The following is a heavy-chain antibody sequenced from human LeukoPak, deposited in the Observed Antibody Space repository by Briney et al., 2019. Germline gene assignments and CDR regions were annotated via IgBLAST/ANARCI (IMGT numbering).Heavy chain of an antibody. V-gene: IGHV3-23*01. CDR2: ISGSGGST. D-gene: IGHD5-18*01. CDR3: AKASWIQLWLPDY. CDR1: GFTFSSYA. Sequence: GGSLRLSCAASGFTFSSYAMSWVRQAPGKGLERVSAISGSGGSTYYADSVKGRFTISRDNSKNTLYLQMNSLRAEDTAVYYCAKASWIQLWLPDYWGQGTLVTVSS. J-gene: IGHJ4*02.